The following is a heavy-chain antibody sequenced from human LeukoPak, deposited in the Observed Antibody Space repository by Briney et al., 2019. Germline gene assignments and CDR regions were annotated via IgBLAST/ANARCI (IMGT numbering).Heavy chain of an antibody. CDR2: ISYDGSNK. D-gene: IGHD3-22*01. CDR3: AREDYYDSSGSPHFDY. J-gene: IGHJ4*02. Sequence: GRSLRLSCAASGFTFSSYAMHWVRQAPGKGLEWVAVISYDGSNKYYADSVKGRFTISRDNSKNTLYLQMNSLRAEDTAVYYCAREDYYDSSGSPHFDYWGQGTLVTVSS. V-gene: IGHV3-30-3*01. CDR1: GFTFSSYA.